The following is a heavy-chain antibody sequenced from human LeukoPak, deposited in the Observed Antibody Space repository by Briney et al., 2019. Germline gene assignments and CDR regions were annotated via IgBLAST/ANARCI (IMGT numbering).Heavy chain of an antibody. V-gene: IGHV4-39*07. Sequence: PSETLSLTCGVSGGSINNINFYWRWLRQTPGTGVEWIGTIYYNGFTYYIPSLKSRVTLSVDTSKNQFSLNLRSVSAADTDVYYCARIADYHDACDMWGEETIVSVS. CDR2: IYYNGFT. CDR1: GGSINNINFY. CDR3: ARIADYHDACDM. J-gene: IGHJ3*02. D-gene: IGHD2-21*01.